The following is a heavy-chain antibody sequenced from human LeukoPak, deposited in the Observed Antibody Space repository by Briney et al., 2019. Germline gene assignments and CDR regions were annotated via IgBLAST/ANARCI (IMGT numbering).Heavy chain of an antibody. J-gene: IGHJ5*02. CDR2: MYHSGST. Sequence: SETLSLTCTVSGGSISSSSYYWGWIRQPPGKGLEWIGGMYHSGSTYYNPSLKSRVTISVDTSKNHFSLKLSSVTAADTAVYYCARRYYYVSGSYYNHFDPWGREPWSPSPQ. V-gene: IGHV4-39*02. D-gene: IGHD3-10*01. CDR1: GGSISSSSYY. CDR3: ARRYYYVSGSYYNHFDP.